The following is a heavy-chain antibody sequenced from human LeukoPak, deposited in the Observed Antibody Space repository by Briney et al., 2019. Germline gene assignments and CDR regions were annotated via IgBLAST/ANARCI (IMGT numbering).Heavy chain of an antibody. Sequence: PSETLSLTCTVSGDSISSGVYYWSWIRQPPGKGLEWVGYIYYSGSTNYNPSLKSRVIISVDTSKNQFSLKLSSVTAADTAVYYCATSYYYDSSGYFDDAFDIWGQGTMVTVSS. CDR3: ATSYYYDSSGYFDDAFDI. J-gene: IGHJ3*02. CDR2: IYYSGST. D-gene: IGHD3-22*01. V-gene: IGHV4-61*08. CDR1: GDSISSGVYY.